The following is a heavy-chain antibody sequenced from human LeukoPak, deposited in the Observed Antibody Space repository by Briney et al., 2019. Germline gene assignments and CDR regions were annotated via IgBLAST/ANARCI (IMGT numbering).Heavy chain of an antibody. D-gene: IGHD3-22*01. Sequence: ASVKVSCKTSGYIFTTYGLTWVRQAPGQGLEWMGIINPSGGSTSYAQKFQGRVTMTRDTSTSTVYMELSSLRSEDTAVYYCARGWGIVVVTGVFDIWGQGTMATVSS. CDR2: INPSGGST. V-gene: IGHV1-46*01. CDR1: GYIFTTYG. J-gene: IGHJ3*02. CDR3: ARGWGIVVVTGVFDI.